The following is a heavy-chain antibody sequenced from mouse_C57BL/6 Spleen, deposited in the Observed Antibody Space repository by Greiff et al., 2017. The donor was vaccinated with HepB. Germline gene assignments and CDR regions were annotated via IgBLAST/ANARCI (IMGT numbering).Heavy chain of an antibody. CDR1: GYTFTSYW. CDR2: IDPSDSYT. J-gene: IGHJ4*01. D-gene: IGHD1-1*01. CDR3: ARGPVEDAMDY. V-gene: IGHV1-59*01. Sequence: QVHVKQPGAELVRPGTSVKLSCKASGYTFTSYWMHWVKQRPGQGLEWIGVIDPSDSYTNYNQKFKGKATLTVDTSSSTAYMQLSSLTSEDSAVYYCARGPVEDAMDYWGQGTSVTVSS.